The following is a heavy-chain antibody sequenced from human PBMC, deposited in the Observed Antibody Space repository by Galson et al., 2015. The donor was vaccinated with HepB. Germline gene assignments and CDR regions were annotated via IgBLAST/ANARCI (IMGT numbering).Heavy chain of an antibody. CDR1: GFTFSSYG. V-gene: IGHV3-30*18. D-gene: IGHD3-10*01. CDR2: ISYDGSNK. CDR3: AKDGGITMVRGVVTGYYYYGMDV. J-gene: IGHJ6*02. Sequence: SLRLSCAASGFTFSSYGMHWVRQAPGKGLEWVAVISYDGSNKYYADSVKGRFTISRDNSKNTLYLQMNSLRAEDTAVYHCAKDGGITMVRGVVTGYYYYGMDVWGQGTTVTVSS.